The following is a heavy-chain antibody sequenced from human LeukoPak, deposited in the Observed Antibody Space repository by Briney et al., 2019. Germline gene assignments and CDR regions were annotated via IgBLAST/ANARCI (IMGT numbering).Heavy chain of an antibody. CDR3: ARGGSYFDISGYYFY. CDR2: IYSGGST. D-gene: IGHD3-22*01. CDR1: GLTVGSNT. V-gene: IGHV3-66*01. Sequence: GGSLRLSCAASGLTVGSNTMSWVRQAPGKGLEWVSIIYSGGSTSYADSVKGRFTISRDNSKNTLYLQMNSLSTEDTAVYYCARGGSYFDISGYYFYWGQGTLVTVSS. J-gene: IGHJ4*02.